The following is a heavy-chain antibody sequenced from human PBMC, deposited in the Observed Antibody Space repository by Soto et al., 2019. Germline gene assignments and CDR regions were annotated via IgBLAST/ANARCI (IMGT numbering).Heavy chain of an antibody. J-gene: IGHJ6*02. Sequence: EVQLVESGGGLVQPGGSLRLSCAASGFTFSSYEMNWVRQAPGKGLEWVSYISSSGSTIYYADSVKGRFTISRDNAKNSLYLQMNSLRAEDTAVYYCARVVPAARYYYGIDVWGQGTTVTVSS. CDR1: GFTFSSYE. CDR3: ARVVPAARYYYGIDV. CDR2: ISSSGSTI. D-gene: IGHD2-2*01. V-gene: IGHV3-48*03.